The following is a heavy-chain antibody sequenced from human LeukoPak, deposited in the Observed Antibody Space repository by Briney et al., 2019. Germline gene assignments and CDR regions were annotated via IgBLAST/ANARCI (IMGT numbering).Heavy chain of an antibody. CDR3: AKDHSADGWPTFEY. CDR2: ITKYDGRL. D-gene: IGHD5-24*01. J-gene: IGHJ4*02. CDR1: GFGVHTFA. V-gene: IGHV3-23*01. Sequence: QPGGSLRLSCAVSGFGVHTFAMSWVRQAPGKGLQWLASITKYDGRLYYADSVRGRFTISRGTSQNELYLQMNSLRVDDSAIYYCAKDHSADGWPTFEYWGRGTLVTVSS.